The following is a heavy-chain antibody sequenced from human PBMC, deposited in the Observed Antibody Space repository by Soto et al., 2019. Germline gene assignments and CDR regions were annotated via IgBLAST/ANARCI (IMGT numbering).Heavy chain of an antibody. CDR2: IKSKTDGGTT. Sequence: GGSLRLSCAASGFTFSNAWMNWVRQAPGKGLEWVGRIKSKTDGGTTDYAAPVKGRFTISRDDSKNTLYLQMNSLKTEDTAVYYCTTDLPEWDIVVVVAARPDYYFDYWGQGTLVTVSS. V-gene: IGHV3-15*07. CDR1: GFTFSNAW. D-gene: IGHD2-15*01. J-gene: IGHJ4*02. CDR3: TTDLPEWDIVVVVAARPDYYFDY.